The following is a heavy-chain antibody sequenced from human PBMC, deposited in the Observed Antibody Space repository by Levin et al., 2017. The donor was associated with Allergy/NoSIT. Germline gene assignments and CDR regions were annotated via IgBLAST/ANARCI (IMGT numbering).Heavy chain of an antibody. D-gene: IGHD3-3*01. CDR1: GFTFSSYE. V-gene: IGHV3-48*03. CDR2: ISSTGSTI. J-gene: IGHJ4*02. Sequence: PGGSLRLSCAASGFTFSSYEMNWVRRAPGKGLEWVSYISSTGSTIYSADSVKGRFTISRDNAKNSLYLHMNSLRAEDTAVYYCARQRGNFWSGYNYCDYWGQGTLVTGSS. CDR3: ARQRGNFWSGYNYCDY.